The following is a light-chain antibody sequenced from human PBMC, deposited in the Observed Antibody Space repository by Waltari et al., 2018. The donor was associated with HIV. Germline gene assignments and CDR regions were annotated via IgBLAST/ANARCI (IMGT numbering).Light chain of an antibody. V-gene: IGLV3-21*02. Sequence: SYLLAQPPSVSVAPGQTAILTCGGNNIGSKSVHWYLQKPGQAPLLIVYGDSDRHSWCPVQLSGSKSVNTATLSIRGVEAGDEADYFCQVWDTAATEHVTFGGGTKLSVL. CDR2: GDS. CDR1: NIGSKS. J-gene: IGLJ2*01. CDR3: QVWDTAATEHVT.